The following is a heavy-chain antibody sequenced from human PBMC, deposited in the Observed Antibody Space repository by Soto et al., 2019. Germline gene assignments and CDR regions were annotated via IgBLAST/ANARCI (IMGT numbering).Heavy chain of an antibody. Sequence: GGSLRLSCAASGFTFSTYTMSWVRRAPGKGLEWVSAISGSGASPSYADSVQGRFTISRDNPKRTLYLQMNNLRAEDTAVYCCAKARCSTTNCYVPDYWGQGTLVTVSS. J-gene: IGHJ4*02. CDR2: ISGSGASP. CDR3: AKARCSTTNCYVPDY. CDR1: GFTFSTYT. V-gene: IGHV3-23*01. D-gene: IGHD2-2*01.